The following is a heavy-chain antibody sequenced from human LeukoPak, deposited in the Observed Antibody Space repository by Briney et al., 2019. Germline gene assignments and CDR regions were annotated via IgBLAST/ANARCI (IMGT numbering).Heavy chain of an antibody. CDR3: ARHTNDYGGYGDY. CDR1: GYTFTTYW. J-gene: IGHJ4*02. V-gene: IGHV5-51*01. Sequence: GESLKISCKGSGYTFTTYWIAWVRQMPGEGLEWMGIIYPGDSETRYSPSFQGQVTISADKSITTAYLQWGRLKASDTAMYYCARHTNDYGGYGDYWGQGTLVTVSS. D-gene: IGHD4-23*01. CDR2: IYPGDSET.